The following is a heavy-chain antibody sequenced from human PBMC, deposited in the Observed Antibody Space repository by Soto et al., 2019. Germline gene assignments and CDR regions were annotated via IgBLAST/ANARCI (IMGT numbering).Heavy chain of an antibody. Sequence: SETLSLTCTVSGGSISSYYWSWIRQPPGKGLEWIGYIYYSGSTNYNPSLKSRVTISVDTSKNQFSLKLSSVTAADTAVYYCAREGPNYGGLDYWGQGTLVTVSS. J-gene: IGHJ4*02. CDR3: AREGPNYGGLDY. CDR1: GGSISSYY. CDR2: IYYSGST. V-gene: IGHV4-59*01. D-gene: IGHD4-17*01.